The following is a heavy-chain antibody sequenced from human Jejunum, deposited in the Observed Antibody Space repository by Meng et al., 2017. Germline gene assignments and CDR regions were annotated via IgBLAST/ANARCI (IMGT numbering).Heavy chain of an antibody. CDR2: IWYDGSKT. Sequence: GESLKISCAASGFTFRNYGMHWVRQAPGKGLEWVAVIWYDGSKTYYADSVKGRFSISRDNSKNTLYLQMNSLRAEDTAVYYCARYRSGSSDYWGPGTLDTVSS. J-gene: IGHJ4*02. D-gene: IGHD3-10*01. V-gene: IGHV3-33*01. CDR3: ARYRSGSSDY. CDR1: GFTFRNYG.